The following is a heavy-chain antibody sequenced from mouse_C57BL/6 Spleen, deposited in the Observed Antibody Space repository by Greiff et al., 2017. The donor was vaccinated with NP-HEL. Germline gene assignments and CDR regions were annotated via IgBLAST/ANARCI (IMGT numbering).Heavy chain of an antibody. D-gene: IGHD4-1*01. CDR1: GYTFTSYG. Sequence: QVQLQQSGAELARPGASVKLSCKASGYTFTSYGISWVKQRTGQGLEWIGEIYPRSGNTYYNEKFKGKATLTADKSSSTAYMELRSLTSEDSAVYFCARYGTRYYAMDYWGQGTSVTVSS. CDR2: IYPRSGNT. CDR3: ARYGTRYYAMDY. J-gene: IGHJ4*01. V-gene: IGHV1-81*01.